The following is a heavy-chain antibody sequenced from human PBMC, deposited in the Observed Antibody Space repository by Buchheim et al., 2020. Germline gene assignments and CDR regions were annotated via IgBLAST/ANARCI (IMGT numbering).Heavy chain of an antibody. CDR3: AKVGPGDGFDM. CDR1: GFIFSNYA. V-gene: IGHV3-30*02. Sequence: QVQLVESGGGVVQPGRSLRLSCAASGFIFSNYAMHWVRQAPGKGLEWVAFIRFDGSDKYYADSVKGRFTISRDNSKNTLYLQTNSLRAEDTAVYYCAKVGPGDGFDMWGQGT. CDR2: IRFDGSDK. J-gene: IGHJ3*02. D-gene: IGHD1-14*01.